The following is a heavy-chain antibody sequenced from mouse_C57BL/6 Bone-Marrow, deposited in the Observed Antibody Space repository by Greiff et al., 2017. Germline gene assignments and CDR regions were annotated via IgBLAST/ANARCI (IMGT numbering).Heavy chain of an antibody. CDR3: AREDYDVDY. Sequence: QVQLQQSGAELARPGASVKLSCKASGYTFTSYGISWVKQRTGQGLEWIGEIYPRSGNTYYNEKFKGKATLTGDKSSSTAYMELRSLTSEDSAVYFCAREDYDVDYGGQGTTLTVSS. CDR2: IYPRSGNT. V-gene: IGHV1-81*01. D-gene: IGHD2-4*01. J-gene: IGHJ2*01. CDR1: GYTFTSYG.